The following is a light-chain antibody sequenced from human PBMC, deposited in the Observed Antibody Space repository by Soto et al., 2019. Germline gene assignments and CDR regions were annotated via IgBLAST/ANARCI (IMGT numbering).Light chain of an antibody. CDR3: QQYGSSPGT. J-gene: IGKJ2*01. CDR2: GAS. CDR1: QSVSRY. V-gene: IGKV3-20*01. Sequence: EIVLTQSPGTLSLSPGERATLSCRASQSVSRYLAWYQQKPGQAPRLLLYGASSRATGIPDRISGSGSGTDFTLTISRLEPEDFAVYYCQQYGSSPGTFGQGTKLEIK.